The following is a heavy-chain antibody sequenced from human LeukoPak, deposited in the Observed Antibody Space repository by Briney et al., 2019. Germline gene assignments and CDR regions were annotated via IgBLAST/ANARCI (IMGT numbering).Heavy chain of an antibody. CDR3: AKDRHFDY. CDR2: ISYDGSNK. J-gene: IGHJ4*02. Sequence: GGSLRLSCAASGFTFSSYGMHWVRQAPGKGLEWVAVISYDGSNKYYADSVKGRFTISRDNSKNTLYMQMNSLRAEDTAVYYCAKDRHFDYWGQGTLVTVSS. V-gene: IGHV3-30*18. CDR1: GFTFSSYG.